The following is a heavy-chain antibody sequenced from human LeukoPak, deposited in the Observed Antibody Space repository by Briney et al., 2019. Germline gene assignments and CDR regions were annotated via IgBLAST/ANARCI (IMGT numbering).Heavy chain of an antibody. CDR2: IYISGST. Sequence: SETLSLTCTVSGGSISSDYWSWIRQPAGKGLEWIGRIYISGSTNYNPSLKSRVTISVDTSKNQFSLKLSSVTAADTAVYYCARVYSSSWYVHFDYWGQGTLVTVSS. J-gene: IGHJ4*02. V-gene: IGHV4-4*07. CDR1: GGSISSDY. D-gene: IGHD6-13*01. CDR3: ARVYSSSWYVHFDY.